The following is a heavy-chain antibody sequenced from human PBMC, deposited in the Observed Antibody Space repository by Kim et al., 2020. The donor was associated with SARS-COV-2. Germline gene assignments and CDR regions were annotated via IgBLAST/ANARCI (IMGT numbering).Heavy chain of an antibody. V-gene: IGHV3-53*04. D-gene: IGHD3-16*01. J-gene: IGHJ3*02. Sequence: YADSVKGRFTISRHNSKNTLYLQMNSLRAEDTAVYYCARSGLGFDAFDIWGQGTMVTVSS. CDR3: ARSGLGFDAFDI.